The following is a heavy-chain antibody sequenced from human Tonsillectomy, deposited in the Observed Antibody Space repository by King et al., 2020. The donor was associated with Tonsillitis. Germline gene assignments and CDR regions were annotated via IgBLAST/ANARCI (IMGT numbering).Heavy chain of an antibody. J-gene: IGHJ4*02. CDR2: IYGSGGSI. CDR3: AKAQYTYVSDLDY. V-gene: IGHV3-23*04. Sequence: VQLVESGGGLVQPGGSLRLSCAASGFTFANYAMNWVRQAPGEGLEWVSGIYGSGGSIYYADSVKGRFTVSRDNSKNTLYLQMNSLRAEDAAIYYCAKAQYTYVSDLDYWGQRTLVTVSS. CDR1: GFTFANYA. D-gene: IGHD5-18*01.